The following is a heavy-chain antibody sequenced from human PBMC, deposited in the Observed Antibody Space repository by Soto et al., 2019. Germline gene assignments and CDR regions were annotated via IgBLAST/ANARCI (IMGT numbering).Heavy chain of an antibody. CDR2: ISYDGSNK. J-gene: IGHJ6*02. CDR1: GFTFSSYA. V-gene: IGHV3-30-3*01. CDR3: ARDRLRYNWNDFPYYYYGMDV. D-gene: IGHD1-1*01. Sequence: QVQLVESGGGVVQPGRSLRLSCAASGFTFSSYAMHWVRQAPGKGLEWVAVISYDGSNKYYADSVKGRFTISRDNSKNTQYLQMNGLRAEDTAVYYCARDRLRYNWNDFPYYYYGMDVWGQGTTVTVSS.